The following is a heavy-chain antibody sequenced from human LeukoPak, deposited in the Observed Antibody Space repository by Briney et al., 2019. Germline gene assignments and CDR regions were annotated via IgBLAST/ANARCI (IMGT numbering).Heavy chain of an antibody. Sequence: KPSETLSLTCTVSGGSISSYYWSWIWQPPGKGLEWIGYIYYSGSTNYNPSLKSRVTISVDTSKNQFSLKLSSVTAADTAVYYCAREGIYYYDSSGSSGAFDIWGQGTMVTVSS. CDR1: GGSISSYY. J-gene: IGHJ3*02. D-gene: IGHD3-22*01. CDR3: AREGIYYYDSSGSSGAFDI. CDR2: IYYSGST. V-gene: IGHV4-59*01.